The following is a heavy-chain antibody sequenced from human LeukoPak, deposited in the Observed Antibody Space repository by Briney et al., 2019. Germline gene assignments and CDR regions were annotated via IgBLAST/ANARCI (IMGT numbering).Heavy chain of an antibody. CDR2: IYHSGST. CDR1: GYSISSGYY. D-gene: IGHD2-2*01. CDR3: ASIVVVPAAKGKGDWFDP. Sequence: SETLSLTCAVSGYSISSGYYWGWIRQPPGKGLEWIGSIYHSGSTYYNPSLKSRVTISVDTSKNQFSLKLSSVTAADTAVYDCASIVVVPAAKGKGDWFDPRGQGTLVTVSS. J-gene: IGHJ5*02. V-gene: IGHV4-38-2*01.